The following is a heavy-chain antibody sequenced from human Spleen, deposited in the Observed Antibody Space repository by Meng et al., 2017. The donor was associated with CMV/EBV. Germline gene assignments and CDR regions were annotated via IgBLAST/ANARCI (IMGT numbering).Heavy chain of an antibody. J-gene: IGHJ5*02. CDR2: IFSGGST. CDR3: AKVPHVRIAADNWFDP. CDR1: GFTVSSNY. Sequence: GESLKISCAASGFTVSSNYMSWVRQAPGKGLEWVSRIFSGGSTYYADSVKGRFTISRDSSKNTLYLQMDSLRAEDTAVYYCAKVPHVRIAADNWFDPWGQGTLVTVSS. D-gene: IGHD6-13*01. V-gene: IGHV3-53*01.